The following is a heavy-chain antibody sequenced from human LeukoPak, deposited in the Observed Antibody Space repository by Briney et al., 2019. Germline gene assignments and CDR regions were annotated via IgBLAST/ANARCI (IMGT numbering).Heavy chain of an antibody. Sequence: GGSLRLSCVASGFTFSSYAMHWVRQAPGKGLEWVALISYDGSNKYYADSVKGRFTISRDNAKNSLYLQMNSLRAEDTAVYYCAGDLIQLWSHDYWGQGTLVTVSS. D-gene: IGHD5-18*01. CDR2: ISYDGSNK. V-gene: IGHV3-30-3*01. CDR1: GFTFSSYA. J-gene: IGHJ4*02. CDR3: AGDLIQLWSHDY.